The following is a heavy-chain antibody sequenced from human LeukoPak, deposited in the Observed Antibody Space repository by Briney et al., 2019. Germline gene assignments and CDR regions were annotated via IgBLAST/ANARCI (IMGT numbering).Heavy chain of an antibody. CDR2: INPNSGGT. V-gene: IGHV1-2*02. J-gene: IGHJ2*01. CDR1: GCTFTGYY. Sequence: ASVKVSCQASGCTFTGYYMHWVRQAPGQGLEWMGWINPNSGGTNYAQKFQGRVTITRDTSISTAYMELSRLRSDDTAVYYYARVLAAAGTPRLWYFDLWGRGTLVTVSS. CDR3: ARVLAAAGTPRLWYFDL. D-gene: IGHD6-13*01.